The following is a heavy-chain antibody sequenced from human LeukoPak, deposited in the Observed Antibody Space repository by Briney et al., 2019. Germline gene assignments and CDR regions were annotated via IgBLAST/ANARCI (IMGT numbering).Heavy chain of an antibody. D-gene: IGHD6-13*01. CDR2: IYYSGST. J-gene: IGHJ4*02. CDR1: GYSISSGYY. Sequence: SETLSLTCTVSGYSISSGYYWGWIRQPPGKGLEGIGSIYYSGSTYYNPSLKRRVTISVDTSKNQFSLKLSSVTAADTAVYYCAREAYSSSWYGGVFDYWGQGTLVTVSS. V-gene: IGHV4-38-2*02. CDR3: AREAYSSSWYGGVFDY.